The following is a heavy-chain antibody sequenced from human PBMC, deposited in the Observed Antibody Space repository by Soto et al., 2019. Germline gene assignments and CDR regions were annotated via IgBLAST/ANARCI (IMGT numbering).Heavy chain of an antibody. CDR1: GYSFTSYW. D-gene: IGHD5-18*01. CDR2: IYPGDSDT. V-gene: IGHV5-51*01. Sequence: GESLKISCKGSGYSFTSYWIGWVRQMPGKGLEWMGIIYPGDSDTRYSPSFQGQVTISADKSISTAYLQWSSLKASDTAMYYCARRLSGYSYYYYYGMDVWGQGTTVTVSS. CDR3: ARRLSGYSYYYYYGMDV. J-gene: IGHJ6*02.